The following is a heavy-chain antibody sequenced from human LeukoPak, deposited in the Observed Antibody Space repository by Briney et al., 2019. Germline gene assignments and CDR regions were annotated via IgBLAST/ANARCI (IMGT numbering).Heavy chain of an antibody. V-gene: IGHV4-34*01. CDR3: ARGSTMTRRFWFDP. CDR2: INHSGST. Sequence: QTLSCNCEAYGGSFSGYYRCWIRQPPGKGLEWIGEINHSGSTNYNPSLKSRVTISVDTSKSQFSLKLSSVTAADTAVYYCARGSTMTRRFWFDPWGQGTLVTVSS. D-gene: IGHD3-22*01. CDR1: GGSFSGYY. J-gene: IGHJ5*02.